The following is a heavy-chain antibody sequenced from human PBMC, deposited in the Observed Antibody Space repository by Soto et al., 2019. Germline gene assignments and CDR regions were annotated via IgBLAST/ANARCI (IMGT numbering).Heavy chain of an antibody. CDR3: ARYYHDYGDQAIDY. CDR2: IYYSGST. Sequence: SETLSLTCTVSGGSISSYYWSWIRQPPGKGLEWIGYIYYSGSTNYNPSLKSRVTISVDTSKNQFSLKLSSVTAADTAVYYCARYYHDYGDQAIDYWGQGTLVTVSS. CDR1: GGSISSYY. V-gene: IGHV4-59*08. D-gene: IGHD4-17*01. J-gene: IGHJ4*02.